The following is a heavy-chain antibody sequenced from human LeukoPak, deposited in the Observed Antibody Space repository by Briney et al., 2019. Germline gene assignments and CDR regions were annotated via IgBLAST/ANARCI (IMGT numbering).Heavy chain of an antibody. J-gene: IGHJ5*02. D-gene: IGHD6-19*01. CDR2: IYHTGST. Sequence: SETLSLTCEVSGYSISSDKYWGWIRQPPGKGPEWIGTIYHTGSTFYNPSLKSRVSISVDTSKNQFSLRFTSVTAADTAVYYCARSHSGWQGHNNWFDPWGQGTLVTVSS. CDR1: GYSISSDKY. V-gene: IGHV4-38-2*01. CDR3: ARSHSGWQGHNNWFDP.